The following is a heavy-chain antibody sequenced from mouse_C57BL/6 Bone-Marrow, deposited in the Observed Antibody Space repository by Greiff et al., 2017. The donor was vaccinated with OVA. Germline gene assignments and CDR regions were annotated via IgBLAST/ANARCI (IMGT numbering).Heavy chain of an antibody. D-gene: IGHD3-3*01. J-gene: IGHJ4*01. Sequence: VQLQQSGPELVKPGASVKISCKASGYTFTDYSMNWVKQSHGKSLEWIGAINPNNGGTSYNQKFKGKATLTVDKSSSTAYMELRSLTSEDSAVYYCARGGLDAMDYWGQGTSVTVSS. CDR1: GYTFTDYS. V-gene: IGHV1-26*01. CDR2: INPNNGGT. CDR3: ARGGLDAMDY.